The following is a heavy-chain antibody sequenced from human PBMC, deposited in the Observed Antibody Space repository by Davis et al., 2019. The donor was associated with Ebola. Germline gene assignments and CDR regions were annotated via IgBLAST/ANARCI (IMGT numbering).Heavy chain of an antibody. V-gene: IGHV4-39*01. J-gene: IGHJ6*02. CDR1: GGSISSSSYY. CDR3: ARARSGYYYYGMDV. CDR2: IYYSGST. Sequence: MPSETLSLTCTVSGGSISSSSYYWGWIRQPPGKGLEWIGSIYYSGSTYYNPSLKSRVTISVDTSKNQFSLKLSSVTAADTAVYYCARARSGYYYYGMDVWGQGTTVTVSS. D-gene: IGHD7-27*01.